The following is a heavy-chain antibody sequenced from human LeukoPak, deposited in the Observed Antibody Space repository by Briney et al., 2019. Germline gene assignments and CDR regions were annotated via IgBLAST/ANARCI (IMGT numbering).Heavy chain of an antibody. D-gene: IGHD3-10*01. CDR1: GYTFTSYG. V-gene: IGHV1-18*04. CDR3: ARVKRYGSGTTGGDY. J-gene: IGHJ4*02. Sequence: ASVKVSCKASGYTFTSYGISWVRQAPGQGREWMGWISAYNGNTNYAQKLQGRVTMTTDTSTSTDYMELRSLRSDDTAVYYCARVKRYGSGTTGGDYWGQGTLVTVSS. CDR2: ISAYNGNT.